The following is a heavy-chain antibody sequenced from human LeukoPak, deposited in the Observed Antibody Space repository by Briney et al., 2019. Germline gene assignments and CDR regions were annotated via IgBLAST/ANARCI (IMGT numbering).Heavy chain of an antibody. CDR3: AKSHGTTGWFDR. CDR2: IRGSGATN. Sequence: GSLRLSCAPSVFTFITYLISGVPESPGKGVEWVLGIRGSGATNYYVDSVTGRFKISRDNSKNTMYLQMNSLRAEDTAVYYCAKSHGTTGWFDRWGQGTLVTVSS. D-gene: IGHD1-1*01. CDR1: VFTFITYL. J-gene: IGHJ5*02. V-gene: IGHV3-23*01.